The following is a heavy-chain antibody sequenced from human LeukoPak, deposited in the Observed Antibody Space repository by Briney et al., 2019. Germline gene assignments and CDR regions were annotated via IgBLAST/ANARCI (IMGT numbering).Heavy chain of an antibody. J-gene: IGHJ5*02. CDR2: IYYSGST. Sequence: SETLSLTCTVSGGSISSYYWSWIRQPPGKGLEWIGYIYYSGSTNYNPSLKSRVTISVDTSKNQFSLKLSSVTAADTAVYYCARDRDYGDYPNWFDPWGRGTLVTVSS. D-gene: IGHD4-17*01. CDR3: ARDRDYGDYPNWFDP. V-gene: IGHV4-59*01. CDR1: GGSISSYY.